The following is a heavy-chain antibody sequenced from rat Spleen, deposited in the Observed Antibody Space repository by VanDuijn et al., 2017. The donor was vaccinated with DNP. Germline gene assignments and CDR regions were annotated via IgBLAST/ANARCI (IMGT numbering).Heavy chain of an antibody. V-gene: IGHV5-31*01. D-gene: IGHD1-10*01. CDR1: GFTFNNYW. J-gene: IGHJ2*01. CDR3: ARHGENNYYFDY. Sequence: EVQLVESGGGLVQPGRSLKVSCVASGFTFNNYWMTWIRQVPGKGLEWVASITSSGSRTYYPDSVKGRFTISRDNAKSSLYLQMNSLKSEDTATYYCARHGENNYYFDYWGQGVMVTVSS. CDR2: ITSSGSRT.